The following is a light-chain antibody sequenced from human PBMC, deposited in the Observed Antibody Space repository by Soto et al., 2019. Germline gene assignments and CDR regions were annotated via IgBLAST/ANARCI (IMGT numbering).Light chain of an antibody. CDR2: GAS. J-gene: IGKJ1*01. V-gene: IGKV3-20*01. CDR3: QQYGSSPRT. Sequence: EIVMTQSPATLSVSPGERATLSCRASQSVSSNLAWYQQKPGQAPRLLIYGASNRATGIPDRFSGSESGTDFTLTISSLEPEDFAVYYCQQYGSSPRTFGQGTKVDI. CDR1: QSVSSN.